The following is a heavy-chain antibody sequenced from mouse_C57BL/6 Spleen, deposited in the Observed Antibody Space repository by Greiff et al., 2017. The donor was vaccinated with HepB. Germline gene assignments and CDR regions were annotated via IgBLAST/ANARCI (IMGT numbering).Heavy chain of an antibody. Sequence: VQLQQSGTELARPGASVKMSCKTSGYTFTSYWMHWVKQRPGQGLEWIGAIYPGNSDTSYNQKFKGKAKLTAVTSASTAYMELSSLTNEDSAVYYCARGSYDYDVGGAMDYWGQGTSVTVSS. CDR2: IYPGNSDT. CDR3: ARGSYDYDVGGAMDY. V-gene: IGHV1-5*01. D-gene: IGHD2-4*01. CDR1: GYTFTSYW. J-gene: IGHJ4*01.